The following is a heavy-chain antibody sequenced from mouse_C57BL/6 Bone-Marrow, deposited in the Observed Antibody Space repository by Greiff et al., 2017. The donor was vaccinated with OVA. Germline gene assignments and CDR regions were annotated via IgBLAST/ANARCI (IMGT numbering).Heavy chain of an antibody. CDR3: AHYYGSSYGYFDV. CDR1: GYTFTSYW. J-gene: IGHJ1*03. CDR2: INPSNGGT. D-gene: IGHD1-1*01. V-gene: IGHV1-53*01. Sequence: QVQLQQPGTELVKPGASGYTFTSYWMHWVKQRPGQGLEWIGNINPSNGGTNYNEKFKSKATLTVDKSSSTAYMQLSSLTSEDSAVYYCAHYYGSSYGYFDVWGTGTTVTVSS.